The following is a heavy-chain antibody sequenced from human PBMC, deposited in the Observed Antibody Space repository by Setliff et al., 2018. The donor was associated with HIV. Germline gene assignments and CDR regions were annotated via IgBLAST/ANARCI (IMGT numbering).Heavy chain of an antibody. CDR2: VNPNSGDA. J-gene: IGHJ6*02. D-gene: IGHD3-10*01. CDR3: ARNFGLSPSGRYYYYYGMDI. V-gene: IGHV1-2*02. Sequence: ASVKVSCKASGYTFTGHYLHWVRQAPGQGLEWLGWVNPNSGDAIYAQNFQGRVTVTRDTSINAAYMELRGLRSDDTAVYYCARNFGLSPSGRYYYYYGMDIWGQGTTVTVSS. CDR1: GYTFTGHY.